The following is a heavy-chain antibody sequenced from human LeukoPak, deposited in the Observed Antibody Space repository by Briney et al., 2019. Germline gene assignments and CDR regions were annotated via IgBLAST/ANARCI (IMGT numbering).Heavy chain of an antibody. J-gene: IGHJ4*02. V-gene: IGHV4-61*02. Sequence: SQTLSLTCTVSGGSISSGSYYWSWIRQPAGKGLEWIGRIYTSGSTNYNPSLKSRVTISVDTSKNQFSLKLSSVTAADTAVYYCAREDGVYSGYEYYFDYWGQGTLVTVSS. CDR3: AREDGVYSGYEYYFDY. CDR1: GGSISSGSYY. CDR2: IYTSGST. D-gene: IGHD5-12*01.